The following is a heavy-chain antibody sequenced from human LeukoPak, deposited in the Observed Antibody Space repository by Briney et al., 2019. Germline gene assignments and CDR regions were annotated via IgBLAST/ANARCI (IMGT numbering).Heavy chain of an antibody. CDR1: GGSFNDYY. CDR2: INHNANS. Sequence: SETLSLTCAVYGGSFNDYYWSWIRQPPGKGLNWIGEINHNANSNYNPSLKSRVTISVDTFKNQFSLKVKSVTAADTAIYYCARRIFDRTGEWVFDYWGQGTLVTVSS. V-gene: IGHV4-34*01. J-gene: IGHJ4*02. CDR3: ARRIFDRTGEWVFDY. D-gene: IGHD3-3*01.